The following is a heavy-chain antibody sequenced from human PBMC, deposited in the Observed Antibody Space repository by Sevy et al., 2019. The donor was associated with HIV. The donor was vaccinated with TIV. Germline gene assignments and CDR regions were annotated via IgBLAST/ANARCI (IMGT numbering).Heavy chain of an antibody. CDR3: ARGAVAATRGTLGY. J-gene: IGHJ4*02. CDR1: GFTFSSYS. D-gene: IGHD2-15*01. V-gene: IGHV3-21*01. CDR2: ISSSSYI. Sequence: GSLRLSCAASGFTFSSYSMNWVRQAPGKGLEWVSSISSSSYIYYADSVKGRFTISRDNAKNSLYLQMNSLRAEDTAVYYCARGAVAATRGTLGYWGQGTLVTVSS.